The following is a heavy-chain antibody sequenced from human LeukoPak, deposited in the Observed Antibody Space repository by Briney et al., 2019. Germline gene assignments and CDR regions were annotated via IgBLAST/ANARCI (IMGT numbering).Heavy chain of an antibody. Sequence: GGSLRLSCAASGFTFSSYAMTWVRQAPGKGLEWVSSISGSGDNTCYVDSLKGRFTISRDNSENTLYLQMNSLRAEDTATYYCAKESVDARGYMDVWGKGTTVTVSS. J-gene: IGHJ6*03. V-gene: IGHV3-23*01. D-gene: IGHD2-2*01. CDR2: ISGSGDNT. CDR1: GFTFSSYA. CDR3: AKESVDARGYMDV.